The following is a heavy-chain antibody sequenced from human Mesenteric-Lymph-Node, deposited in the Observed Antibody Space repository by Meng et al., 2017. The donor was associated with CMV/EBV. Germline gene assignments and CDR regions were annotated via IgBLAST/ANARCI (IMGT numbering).Heavy chain of an antibody. CDR3: AKNMWELLPFDY. CDR1: GFTFSSYA. CDR2: ISGSGGST. J-gene: IGHJ4*02. D-gene: IGHD1-26*01. Sequence: GESLKISCAASGFTFSSYAMSWVRQAPGKGLEWVSAISGSGGSTYYAESVKGRFTISRDNSKNTLYLQMNSLRAEDTAVYYCAKNMWELLPFDYWGQGTLVTVSS. V-gene: IGHV3-23*01.